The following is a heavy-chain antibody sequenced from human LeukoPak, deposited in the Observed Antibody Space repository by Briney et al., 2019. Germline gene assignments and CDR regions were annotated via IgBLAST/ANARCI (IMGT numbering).Heavy chain of an antibody. CDR1: GFTFSSNA. J-gene: IGHJ6*04. CDR2: ITGNGGRT. CDR3: AKDRVQYSSPADV. Sequence: GGSLRLSCAASGFTFSSNAMSWVRQAPGKGLEWVSVITGNGGRTYYTESVKGRFTISRDNSKNTLSLQMNSLRAEDTAVYYCAKDRVQYSSPADVWGRGTTVTVSS. V-gene: IGHV3-23*01. D-gene: IGHD6-6*01.